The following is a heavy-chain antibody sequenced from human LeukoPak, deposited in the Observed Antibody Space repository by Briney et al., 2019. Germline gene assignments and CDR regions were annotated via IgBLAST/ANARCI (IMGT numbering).Heavy chain of an antibody. CDR3: AREGYYDSSGLHFDY. CDR2: ISAYNGNT. J-gene: IGHJ4*02. D-gene: IGHD3-22*01. V-gene: IGHV1-18*01. Sequence: ASVKVSCKASGYTFTSYGISWVRQAPGQGLEWMGWISAYNGNTNSAQKLQGRVTMTTDTSTSTAYMELRSLRSDDTAVYYCAREGYYDSSGLHFDYWGQGTLVTVSS. CDR1: GYTFTSYG.